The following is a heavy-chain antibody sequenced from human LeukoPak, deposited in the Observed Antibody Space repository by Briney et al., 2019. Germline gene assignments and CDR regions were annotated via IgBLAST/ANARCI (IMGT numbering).Heavy chain of an antibody. D-gene: IGHD6-13*01. CDR2: IIPIFGTA. V-gene: IGHV1-69*13. Sequence: SGKVSCKASGGTFSSYAISWVRQAPGQGLEWMGGIIPIFGTANYAQKFQGRVTITADESTSTAYRELSSLRSEDTAVYYCAREGMTAFYIWGQGTMGTVSS. J-gene: IGHJ3*02. CDR3: AREGMTAFYI. CDR1: GGTFSSYA.